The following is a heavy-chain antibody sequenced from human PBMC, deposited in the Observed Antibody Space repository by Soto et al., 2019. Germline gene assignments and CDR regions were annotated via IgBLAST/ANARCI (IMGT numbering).Heavy chain of an antibody. J-gene: IGHJ4*02. CDR2: ISPYNGQR. CDR1: GYTFTGYA. V-gene: IGHV1-18*01. Sequence: ASVKVSCKASGYTFTGYAMHWVRQAPGLGLEWVGWISPYNGQRSYSQNVQGRVTLTTDTSTSTAYMELTSLRSDDTAVYYCARTKDADYWGQGTQVTV. CDR3: ARTKDADY.